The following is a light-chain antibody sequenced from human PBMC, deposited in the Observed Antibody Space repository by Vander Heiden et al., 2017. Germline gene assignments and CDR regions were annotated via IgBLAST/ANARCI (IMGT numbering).Light chain of an antibody. CDR3: QQYGNSPYT. V-gene: IGKV3-20*01. CDR2: GAS. CDR1: QGVSSTY. J-gene: IGKJ2*01. Sequence: IVLTPAPGTLSLSPAQRATLSCRASQGVSSTYLAWYQQTPGQAPRLLIYGASGRATGIPDRFSGSGSGTDFTLTISRLEPEDFAVYYCQQYGNSPYTFGQGTKLEIK.